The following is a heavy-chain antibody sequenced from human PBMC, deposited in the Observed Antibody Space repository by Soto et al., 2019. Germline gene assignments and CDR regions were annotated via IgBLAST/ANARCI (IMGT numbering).Heavy chain of an antibody. CDR3: GRDEVRNGVGV. CDR2: IKADGSEK. CDR1: GLTFTSFW. Sequence: PGQALKISCVASGLTFTSFWMSWVRQAPGKGREWGAKIKADGSEKRYVGSVKGRFTISRDSANNLVYLQMNSLRAEDTALYFCGRDEVRNGVGVWGQVTTGTVCS. J-gene: IGHJ6*02. V-gene: IGHV3-7*01.